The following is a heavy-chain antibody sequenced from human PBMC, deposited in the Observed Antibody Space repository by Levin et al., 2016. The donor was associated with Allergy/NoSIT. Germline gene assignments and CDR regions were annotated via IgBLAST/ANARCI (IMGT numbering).Heavy chain of an antibody. CDR2: IDPSDSYT. D-gene: IGHD6-19*01. CDR1: GYSFTSYW. J-gene: IGHJ4*02. CDR3: ARHQGGRRQWQDY. Sequence: GESLKISCKGSGYSFTSYWISWVRQMPGKGLEWMGRIDPSDSYTNYSPSFQGHVTISADKSISTAYLQWSSLKASDTAMYYCARHQGGRRQWQDYWGQGTLVTVSS. V-gene: IGHV5-10-1*01.